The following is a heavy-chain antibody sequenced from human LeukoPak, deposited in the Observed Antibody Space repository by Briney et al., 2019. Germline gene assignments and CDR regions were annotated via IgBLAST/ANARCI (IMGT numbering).Heavy chain of an antibody. V-gene: IGHV4-38-2*02. CDR2: IYHSGST. J-gene: IGHJ4*02. CDR3: ARLYLPATRFDY. Sequence: SETLSLTCTVSGYSISSGYYWGWIRQPPGKGPEWIGSIYHSGSTYYNPSLKSRVTISLDKSKNQFSLKLTSVTAADTAVYYCARLYLPATRFDYWGQGTLVTVSS. CDR1: GYSISSGYY. D-gene: IGHD5-24*01.